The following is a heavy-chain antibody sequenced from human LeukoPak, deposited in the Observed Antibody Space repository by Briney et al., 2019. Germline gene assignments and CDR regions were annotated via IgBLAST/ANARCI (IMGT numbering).Heavy chain of an antibody. CDR3: ARDSQEFFQH. V-gene: IGHV3-43*02. J-gene: IGHJ1*01. Sequence: GGPLRLSCGASGFIFDNYAIHWVRQAPGKGLEWVSLISGDGGSTYYADSMKGRFTISRDNSKNSLYLQMNSLSTEDTALYYCARDSQEFFQHWGQGTLVTVSS. CDR2: ISGDGGST. CDR1: GFIFDNYA.